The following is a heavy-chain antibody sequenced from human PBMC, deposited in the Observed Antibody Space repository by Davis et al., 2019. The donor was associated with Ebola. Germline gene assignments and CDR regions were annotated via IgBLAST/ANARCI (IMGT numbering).Heavy chain of an antibody. Sequence: SVKVSCKASGGFFSSFAISWVRQAPGQGLEWMGGIIPSLGTADYPQKFQGRLTIAADESTYTAYMELTSLKSDDTAVYYCARGVAQVAYWYFDLWGRGTLVTVSS. J-gene: IGHJ2*01. CDR2: IIPSLGTA. V-gene: IGHV1-69*13. CDR3: ARGVAQVAYWYFDL. D-gene: IGHD3-3*01. CDR1: GGFFSSFA.